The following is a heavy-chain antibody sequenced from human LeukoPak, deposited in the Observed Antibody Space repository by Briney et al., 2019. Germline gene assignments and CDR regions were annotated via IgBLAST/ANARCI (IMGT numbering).Heavy chain of an antibody. CDR2: IYYSGST. CDR1: GGSISGSSYY. V-gene: IGHV4-39*07. CDR3: ARGGLRANNWFDP. D-gene: IGHD5-12*01. J-gene: IGHJ5*02. Sequence: SETLSLTCTVSGGSISGSSYYWGWIRQPPGKGLEWIGSIYYSGSTNYNPSLKSRVTISVDTSKNQISLKLSSVTAADTAVYYCARGGLRANNWFDPWGQGTLVTVSS.